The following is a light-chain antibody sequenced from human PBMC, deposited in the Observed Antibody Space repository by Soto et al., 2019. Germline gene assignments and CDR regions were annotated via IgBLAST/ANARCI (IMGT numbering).Light chain of an antibody. Sequence: DIRMTQSAATLSGSLGDRVTITCRASQSLSGQLAWYQQKPGNAPELLIHAASTLQSGVPSRFSGSASGTDFTLSISSLKPEDVATYYCQQSYGAITFGQGTRLEIK. V-gene: IGKV1-39*01. CDR2: AAS. CDR3: QQSYGAIT. J-gene: IGKJ5*01. CDR1: QSLSGQ.